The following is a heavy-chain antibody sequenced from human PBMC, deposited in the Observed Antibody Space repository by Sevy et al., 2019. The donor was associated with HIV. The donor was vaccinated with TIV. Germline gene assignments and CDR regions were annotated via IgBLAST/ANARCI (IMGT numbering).Heavy chain of an antibody. CDR2: IWYDGSDT. D-gene: IGHD4-4*01. J-gene: IGHJ6*02. CDR1: GFIFSNDG. Sequence: EGSLRLSCAASGFIFSNDGMHWVRQAPGKGLEWVARIWYDGSDTYYGESVKGRFTISRDNSQNTVDLQMNSLRVEDTAVYYCARGVDSNYDGIDAWGQGTTVTVSS. CDR3: ARGVDSNYDGIDA. V-gene: IGHV3-33*01.